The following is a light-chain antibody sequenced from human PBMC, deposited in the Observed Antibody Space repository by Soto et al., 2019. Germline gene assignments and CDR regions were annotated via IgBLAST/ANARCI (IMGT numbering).Light chain of an antibody. CDR3: LQHNSSPLT. CDR1: QSIGTK. CDR2: GAS. J-gene: IGKJ4*01. Sequence: EIVMTQFPATLSKSPGESATFSCRASQSIGTKLAWYQQRPGQAPRLLMYGASTGATGIPARFSGSGSGTEFTLTISSLQPEDFATYYCLQHNSSPLTFGGGTKVDIK. V-gene: IGKV3-15*01.